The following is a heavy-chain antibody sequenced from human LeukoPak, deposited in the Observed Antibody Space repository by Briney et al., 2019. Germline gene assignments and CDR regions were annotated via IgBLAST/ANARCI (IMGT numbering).Heavy chain of an antibody. J-gene: IGHJ4*02. CDR3: ARGPDVYDILTGYYDY. Sequence: ASVKVSCKASGYTFTGYYMHWVRQAPGQGLEWMGWINPNSGGTNYARKFQGRVTMTRDTSISTAYMELSRLRSDDTAVYYCARGPDVYDILTGYYDYWGQGTLVTVSS. CDR1: GYTFTGYY. CDR2: INPNSGGT. D-gene: IGHD3-9*01. V-gene: IGHV1-2*02.